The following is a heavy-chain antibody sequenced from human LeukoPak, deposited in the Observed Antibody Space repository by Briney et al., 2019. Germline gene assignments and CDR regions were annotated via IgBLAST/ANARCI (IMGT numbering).Heavy chain of an antibody. D-gene: IGHD1-1*01. Sequence: GVSLRLSCAASGFTFSSYAMHWVRQAPGKGLEWVAVISYDGSNKYYADSVKGRFTISRDNSKNTLYLQMNSLRAEDTAVYYCARDRKDWKSRWFDPWGQGTLVTVSS. CDR2: ISYDGSNK. V-gene: IGHV3-30*04. CDR3: ARDRKDWKSRWFDP. J-gene: IGHJ5*02. CDR1: GFTFSSYA.